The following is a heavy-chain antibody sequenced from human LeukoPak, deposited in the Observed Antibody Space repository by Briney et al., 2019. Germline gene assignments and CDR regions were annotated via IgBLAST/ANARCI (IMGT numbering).Heavy chain of an antibody. CDR3: AKTIAAAGLFDY. Sequence: GGSLRLTCAASGFTFSSYAMSWVRQAPGKGLEWVSAISGSGGSTYYADSVKGRFTISRDNSKNTLYLQMNSLRAEDTAVYYCAKTIAAAGLFDYWGQGTLVTVSS. CDR2: ISGSGGST. V-gene: IGHV3-23*01. D-gene: IGHD6-13*01. CDR1: GFTFSSYA. J-gene: IGHJ4*02.